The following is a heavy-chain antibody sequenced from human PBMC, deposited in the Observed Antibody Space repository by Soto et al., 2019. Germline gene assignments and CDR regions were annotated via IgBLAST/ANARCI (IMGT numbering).Heavy chain of an antibody. V-gene: IGHV2-5*02. J-gene: IGHJ4*02. CDR2: IYWDDSY. CDR1: GFSLSTSGVG. D-gene: IGHD4-17*01. Sequence: SGPTLVNPTQTLTLTCTFSGFSLSTSGVGVGWIRQPSGKALEWLAVIYWDDSYHYSPSLRSRLTITKDTSKNQVVLTMTNMDPVDTATYYCAHKGYGDYPLDYWGQGTLVTVSS. CDR3: AHKGYGDYPLDY.